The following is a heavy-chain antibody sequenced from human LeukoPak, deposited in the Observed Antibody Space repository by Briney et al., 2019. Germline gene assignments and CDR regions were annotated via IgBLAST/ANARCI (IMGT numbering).Heavy chain of an antibody. D-gene: IGHD4-17*01. CDR3: ARDMTTVTTYGY. CDR2: IKQDGSEK. J-gene: IGHJ4*02. Sequence: GGSLRLSCAASGFTFSSYWMSWVRQAPGKGLEWVANIKQDGSEKNYVDSVKGRFTISRDSAKNSLYLQMNSLRAEGTAVYYCARDMTTVTTYGYWGQGTLVTVSS. CDR1: GFTFSSYW. V-gene: IGHV3-7*01.